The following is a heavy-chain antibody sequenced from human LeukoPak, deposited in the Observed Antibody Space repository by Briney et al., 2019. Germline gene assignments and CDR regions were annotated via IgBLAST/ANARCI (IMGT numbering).Heavy chain of an antibody. Sequence: SVKVSCKASGGTFSSYAISWVRQAPGQGLEWMGRIIPILGIANYAQKFQGRVTITADKSTSTAYMELSSLRSEDTAGYDCARMGEPQEGYGMDVWGQGTTVTVSS. CDR1: GGTFSSYA. V-gene: IGHV1-69*04. D-gene: IGHD3-16*01. J-gene: IGHJ6*02. CDR2: IIPILGIA. CDR3: ARMGEPQEGYGMDV.